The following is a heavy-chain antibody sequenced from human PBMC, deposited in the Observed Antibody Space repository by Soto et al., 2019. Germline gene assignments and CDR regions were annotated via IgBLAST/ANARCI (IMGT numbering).Heavy chain of an antibody. CDR1: GFTFSSHA. V-gene: IGHV3-30*09. J-gene: IGHJ5*02. D-gene: IGHD4-4*01. Sequence: QVQLVESGGGVVQPGRSLRLSCAASGFTFSSHALHWVRQAPGKGLEWVAIISYDGTTTYHADSVRGRFAISRDNSKNTLYLHMNSLRTDDTAVYFCARHVASTVTTSDWFDPWGQGTLVTVSS. CDR3: ARHVASTVTTSDWFDP. CDR2: ISYDGTTT.